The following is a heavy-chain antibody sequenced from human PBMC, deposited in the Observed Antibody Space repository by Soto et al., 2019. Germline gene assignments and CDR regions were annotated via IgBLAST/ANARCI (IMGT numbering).Heavy chain of an antibody. J-gene: IGHJ6*02. Sequence: GGSLRLSCAASGFTFISSAMSWVRQAPGKGLEWVSGISGSGGSTYYGDSVKGRFTISRDNSRNTLYLQMNSLRAEDTAVYYCAKPRSGSYYYYDYGMDVWGQGTTVTVSS. D-gene: IGHD3-10*01. V-gene: IGHV3-23*01. CDR2: ISGSGGST. CDR1: GFTFISSA. CDR3: AKPRSGSYYYYDYGMDV.